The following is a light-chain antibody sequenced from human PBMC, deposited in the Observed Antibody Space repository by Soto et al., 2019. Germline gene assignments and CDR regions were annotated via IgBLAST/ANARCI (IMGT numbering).Light chain of an antibody. V-gene: IGKV3-20*01. J-gene: IGKJ1*01. Sequence: EIVLTQSPGPLSLSPGETATLSCRASQSVSSNFLAWYQQKPGQPPRLLIYGTSKKATGIPDRFSGSGSGTDFTLTISRLEPEDFAVYSCQQYDSSWTFGQGTKVEIK. CDR1: QSVSSNF. CDR3: QQYDSSWT. CDR2: GTS.